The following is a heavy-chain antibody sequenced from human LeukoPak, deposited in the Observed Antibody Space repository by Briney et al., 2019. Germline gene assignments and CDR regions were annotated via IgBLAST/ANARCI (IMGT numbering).Heavy chain of an antibody. Sequence: GASVKVSCKASGYTFTSYGISWVRQAPGQGLEWMGWSSAYNGNRNYAQNFQGRVTMTTDTSTSTAYMELRSLRSDDTAVYYCARDPGIVVASGFPSALWGQGTLVIVSS. CDR3: ARDPGIVVASGFPSAL. CDR2: SSAYNGNR. V-gene: IGHV1-18*01. D-gene: IGHD6-19*01. CDR1: GYTFTSYG. J-gene: IGHJ4*02.